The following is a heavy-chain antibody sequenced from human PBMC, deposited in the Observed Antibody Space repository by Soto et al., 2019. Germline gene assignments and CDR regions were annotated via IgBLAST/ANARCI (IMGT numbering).Heavy chain of an antibody. J-gene: IGHJ5*02. CDR1: GGSFSGYY. Sequence: SETLSLTCAVYGGSFSGYYWSWIRQPPGKGLEWIGEINHSGSTNYNPSLKSRVTISVDTSKNQFSLKLSSVTAADTAVYYCARFVLMAPRGDGWFDPWGQGTLVTVSS. V-gene: IGHV4-34*01. D-gene: IGHD2-8*01. CDR3: ARFVLMAPRGDGWFDP. CDR2: INHSGST.